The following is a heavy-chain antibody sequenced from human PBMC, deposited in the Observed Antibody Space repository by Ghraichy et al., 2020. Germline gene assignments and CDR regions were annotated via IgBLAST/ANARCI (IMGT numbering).Heavy chain of an antibody. D-gene: IGHD6-13*01. Sequence: ASVKVSCKASGYTFTNYFIHWVRQAPGQGLKWMGWISPKYGGTRYAQKFQGRISVTRDTSMSTLYMELNSLTSDDTAVYYCAGEFSSAGIKAFDYWGQGILVTVS. CDR3: AGEFSSAGIKAFDY. CDR1: GYTFTNYF. J-gene: IGHJ4*02. CDR2: ISPKYGGT. V-gene: IGHV1-2*02.